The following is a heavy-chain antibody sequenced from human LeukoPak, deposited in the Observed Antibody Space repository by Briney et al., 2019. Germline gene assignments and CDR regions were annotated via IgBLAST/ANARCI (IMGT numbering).Heavy chain of an antibody. CDR3: ARVGTGYDIPFDP. CDR1: GFTISSYS. CDR2: ISGSGGST. D-gene: IGHD3-9*01. J-gene: IGHJ5*02. Sequence: PGGSLRLSCAASGFTISSYSMSWVRQAPGKGLEWVSAISGSGGSTYYADSVKGRFTISRDNSKNTLYLQMNSLRSEDMAVYYCARVGTGYDIPFDPWGQGTLVTVSS. V-gene: IGHV3-23*01.